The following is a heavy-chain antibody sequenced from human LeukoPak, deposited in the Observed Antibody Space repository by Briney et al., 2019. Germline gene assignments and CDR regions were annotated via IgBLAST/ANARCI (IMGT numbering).Heavy chain of an antibody. D-gene: IGHD3-22*01. CDR2: ISAYNGNT. Sequence: ASVKVSCKASGYTFTSYDINWVRQATGQGLEWMGWISAYNGNTNYAQKLQGRVTMTTDTSTSTAYMELRSLRSDDTAVYYCARDRPPDYYDSSGYYDAFDIWGQGTMVTVSS. CDR3: ARDRPPDYYDSSGYYDAFDI. J-gene: IGHJ3*02. V-gene: IGHV1-18*01. CDR1: GYTFTSYD.